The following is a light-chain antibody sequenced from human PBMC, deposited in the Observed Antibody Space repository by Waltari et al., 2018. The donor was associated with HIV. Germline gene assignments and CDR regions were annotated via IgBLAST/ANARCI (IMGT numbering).Light chain of an antibody. CDR3: QQFADSLLT. V-gene: IGKV3-20*01. CDR2: GAS. J-gene: IGKJ4*01. Sequence: ATLNCRASQSVNANYLAWYQQKPGQPPRLLMYGASTRNTGVPDRFTGIGSGTDFTLTISRLEADDFAVYYCQQFADSLLTFGGGTKVEIK. CDR1: QSVNANY.